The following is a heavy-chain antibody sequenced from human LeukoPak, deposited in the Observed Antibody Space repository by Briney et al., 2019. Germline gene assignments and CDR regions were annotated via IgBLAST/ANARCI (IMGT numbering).Heavy chain of an antibody. CDR1: GFTFGDYA. V-gene: IGHV3-49*04. CDR3: TGTTGDY. D-gene: IGHD4-17*01. Sequence: PGGSLRLSCTASGFTFGDYAMSWVGQAPGKGLEWVGFIRSKAYGGTTEYAASVKGRFTISRDDSKSIAYLQMNSLKTEDTAVYYCTGTTGDYWGQGTLVTVSS. CDR2: IRSKAYGGTT. J-gene: IGHJ4*02.